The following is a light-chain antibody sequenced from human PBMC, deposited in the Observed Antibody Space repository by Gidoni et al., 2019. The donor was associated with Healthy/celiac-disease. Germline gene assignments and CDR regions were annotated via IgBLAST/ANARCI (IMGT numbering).Light chain of an antibody. CDR1: QSVLYSSNNKNY. Sequence: DIVMTQSPDSLAVSLGERATINCKSSQSVLYSSNNKNYLAWYQQKPGQPPKLLIYWASTRESGVPDRFSGSGSGTDFTLTISSLQAEDVAFYYCQQYYSTPFLFGPGTKVDIK. CDR3: QQYYSTPFL. CDR2: WAS. J-gene: IGKJ3*01. V-gene: IGKV4-1*01.